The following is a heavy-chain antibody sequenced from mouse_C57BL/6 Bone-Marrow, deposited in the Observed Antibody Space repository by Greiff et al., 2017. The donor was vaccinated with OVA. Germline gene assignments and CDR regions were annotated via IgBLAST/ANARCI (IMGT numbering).Heavy chain of an antibody. CDR3: ARINYWYFDV. CDR2: ISSGSSTI. Sequence: EVQGVESGGGLVKPGGSLKLSCAASGFTFSDYGMHWVRQAPGKGLEWVAYISSGSSTIYYADTVKGRFTISRDNAKNTLFLHMTSLRSEDTAAYYCARINYWYFDVWGTGTAVTVSA. J-gene: IGHJ1*03. CDR1: GFTFSDYG. V-gene: IGHV5-17*01.